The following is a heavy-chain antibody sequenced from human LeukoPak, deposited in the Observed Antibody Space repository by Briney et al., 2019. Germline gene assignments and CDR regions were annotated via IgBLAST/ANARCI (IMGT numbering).Heavy chain of an antibody. CDR1: GYTFTSYG. V-gene: IGHV1-18*01. J-gene: IGHJ4*02. D-gene: IGHD3-22*01. CDR3: ARDWAIVVVPSY. CDR2: ISAYNGNT. Sequence: ASVNVSCNASGYTFTSYGISWVRQAPGQGLEWMGWISAYNGNTNYAQKLQGRVTMTTDTSASTAYMELRSLRSDATAVYYCARDWAIVVVPSYWGQGTLVTVSS.